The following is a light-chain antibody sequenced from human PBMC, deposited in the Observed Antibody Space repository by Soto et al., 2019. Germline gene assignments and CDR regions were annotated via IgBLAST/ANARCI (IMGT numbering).Light chain of an antibody. J-gene: IGKJ1*01. CDR2: GAS. V-gene: IGKV3D-15*01. Sequence: EIVLTQSPGTLSLSPGERATLSCRASQSVFNNHIGWYQQKPGQAPRRLIFGASFRATGIPATFSGSGSGTEFTLTISSLQSEDFAVYYCQQYNNWPRTFGQGTKVDIK. CDR1: QSVFNN. CDR3: QQYNNWPRT.